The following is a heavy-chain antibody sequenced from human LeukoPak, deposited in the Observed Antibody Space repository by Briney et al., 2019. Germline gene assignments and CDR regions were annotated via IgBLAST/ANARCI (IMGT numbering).Heavy chain of an antibody. J-gene: IGHJ5*02. V-gene: IGHV4-4*02. CDR3: ARATVDQIGFDP. D-gene: IGHD2-15*01. CDR2: IYHSGST. Sequence: PSETLSLTCAASGGSISSSNWWSWVRQPPGKGLEWIGEIYHSGSTNYNPSLKSRVTISVDKSKNQFSLKLSSVTAADTAVYYCARATVDQIGFDPWGQGTLVTVSS. CDR1: GGSISSSNW.